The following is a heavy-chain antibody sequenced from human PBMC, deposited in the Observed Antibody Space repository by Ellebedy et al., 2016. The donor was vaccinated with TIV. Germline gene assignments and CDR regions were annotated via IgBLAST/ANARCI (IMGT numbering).Heavy chain of an antibody. CDR3: ARDYYGSGSYYKEYFQH. CDR2: ISSSSSYI. V-gene: IGHV3-21*01. CDR1: GFTFSSYS. Sequence: GESLKISCAASGFTFSSYSMNWVRQAPGKGLEWVSSISSSSSYIYYADSVKGRFTISRDNAKNSLYLQMNSLRAEDTAVYYCARDYYGSGSYYKEYFQHWGQGTLVTVSS. D-gene: IGHD3-10*01. J-gene: IGHJ1*01.